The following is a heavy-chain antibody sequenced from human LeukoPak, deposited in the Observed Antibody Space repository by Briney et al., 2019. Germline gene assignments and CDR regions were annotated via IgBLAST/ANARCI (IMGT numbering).Heavy chain of an antibody. J-gene: IGHJ4*02. CDR1: GFTFSDYY. D-gene: IGHD3-16*01. CDR2: ISSSGSTI. CDR3: AKGGLYDYVWGSYADY. Sequence: GGSLRLSCAASGFTFSDYYMSWIRQAPGKGLEWVSYISSSGSTIYYADSVKGRFTISRDNSKNTLYLQMNSLRAEDTAVYYCAKGGLYDYVWGSYADYWGQGTLVTVSS. V-gene: IGHV3-11*04.